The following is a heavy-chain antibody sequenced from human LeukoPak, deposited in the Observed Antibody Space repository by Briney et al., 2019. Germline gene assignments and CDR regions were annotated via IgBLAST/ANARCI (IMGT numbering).Heavy chain of an antibody. CDR1: GYTFTSYG. CDR2: ISAYNGNT. Sequence: ASVKVSCKASGYTFTSYGISWVRQAPGQGLEWMGWISAYNGNTNYAQKLQGRVTMTTDTSTSTAYMELRSLRSDDTAVYYCARDRAYYDFWSGYYSLYYYYMDVWGKGTTVTVSS. CDR3: ARDRAYYDFWSGYYSLYYYYMDV. V-gene: IGHV1-18*01. D-gene: IGHD3-3*01. J-gene: IGHJ6*03.